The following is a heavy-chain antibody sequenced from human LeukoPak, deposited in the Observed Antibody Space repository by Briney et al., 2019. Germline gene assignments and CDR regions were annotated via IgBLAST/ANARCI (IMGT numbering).Heavy chain of an antibody. CDR1: GYTFISYG. J-gene: IGHJ4*02. CDR2: ISGYNGKT. V-gene: IGHV1-18*01. D-gene: IGHD1-1*01. Sequence: GASVKVSCKASGYTFISYGISWVRQAPGQGLEWMGWISGYNGKTNYAQKLQGRVTMTTDTSTSTAYMELRSLRSEDTAVYYCARNRGRTTGTPNAPFDYWGQGTLVTVSS. CDR3: ARNRGRTTGTPNAPFDY.